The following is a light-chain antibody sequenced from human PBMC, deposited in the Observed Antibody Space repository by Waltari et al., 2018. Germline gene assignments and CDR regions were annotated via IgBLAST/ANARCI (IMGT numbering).Light chain of an antibody. CDR2: GAS. Sequence: IVMTPSPAPLSVSPGERATLSCRASQSVSSNLAWYQQKPGQAPRLLIYGASTRATGIPARFSGSGSGTEFTLTISSLQSEDCAVYYCQQYNNWYTFGQGTKLEIK. CDR3: QQYNNWYT. CDR1: QSVSSN. V-gene: IGKV3-15*01. J-gene: IGKJ2*01.